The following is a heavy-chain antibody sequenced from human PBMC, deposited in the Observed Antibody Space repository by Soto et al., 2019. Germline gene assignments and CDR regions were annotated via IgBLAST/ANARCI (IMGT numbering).Heavy chain of an antibody. CDR2: IYDSGST. J-gene: IGHJ4*02. CDR1: GGSISSSSYY. V-gene: IGHV4-61*05. D-gene: IGHD2-2*01. CDR3: ARLGRYQMGIFDY. Sequence: PSETLSLTCTVSGGSISSSSYYWGWIRQPPGKGLEYIGYIYDSGSTNYNPSLKSRVTISVDTSKNQFSLKLSSVTAADTALYFCARLGRYQMGIFDYWGQGTLVTVSS.